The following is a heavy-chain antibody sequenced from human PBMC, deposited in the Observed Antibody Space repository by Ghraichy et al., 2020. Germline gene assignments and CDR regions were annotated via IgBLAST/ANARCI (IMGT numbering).Heavy chain of an antibody. CDR2: ISYDGSNK. D-gene: IGHD4-11*01. CDR3: AKDWGRATVTNSFDY. Sequence: GGSLRLSCAASGFTFSSYGMHWVRQAPGKGLEWVTVISYDGSNKYYADTVKGRFTISRDNSMNTLYLQMNSLRAEDTAVYYCAKDWGRATVTNSFDYWGQGTLVTVSS. V-gene: IGHV3-30*18. J-gene: IGHJ4*02. CDR1: GFTFSSYG.